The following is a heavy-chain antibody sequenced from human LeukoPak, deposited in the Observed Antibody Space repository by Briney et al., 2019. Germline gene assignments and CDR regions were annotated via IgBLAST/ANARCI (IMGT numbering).Heavy chain of an antibody. CDR2: INGSGSYI. Sequence: GGSLRLSCAASGFTFSSYSMNWVRQAPGKGLEWVSSINGSGSYIYHADSMKGRFTISRDNARDSLYLQMSNLRAEDTAVYYCVSAGYCSSTSCYWDYWGQGTLVTVSP. D-gene: IGHD2-2*01. CDR3: VSAGYCSSTSCYWDY. V-gene: IGHV3-21*01. J-gene: IGHJ4*02. CDR1: GFTFSSYS.